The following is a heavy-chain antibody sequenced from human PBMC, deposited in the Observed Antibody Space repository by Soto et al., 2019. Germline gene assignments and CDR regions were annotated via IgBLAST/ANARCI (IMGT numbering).Heavy chain of an antibody. CDR1: GFTFSSYG. CDR2: ISSDGSNK. J-gene: IGHJ4*02. V-gene: IGHV3-30*18. CDR3: AKPQI. Sequence: QVQLVESGGGVVQPGRSLRLSCAASGFTFSSYGMHWVRQAPGKGLEWVAVISSDGSNKYYADSVKGRFTISRDNSKNTLYMQMNSLRAEATAVYYWAKPQIWGQGTLVTVSS.